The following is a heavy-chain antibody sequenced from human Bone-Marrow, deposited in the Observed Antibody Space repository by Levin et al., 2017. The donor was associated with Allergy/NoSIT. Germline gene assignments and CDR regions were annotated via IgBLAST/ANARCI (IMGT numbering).Heavy chain of an antibody. CDR3: ARDVSGYRTLNNWFDP. V-gene: IGHV1-3*01. CDR1: GYTFTSYA. D-gene: IGHD5-12*01. CDR2: INAGNGNT. J-gene: IGHJ5*02. Sequence: ASVKVSCKASGYTFTSYAMHWVRQAPGQRLEWMGWINAGNGNTKYSQKFQGRVTITRDTSASTAYMELSSLRSEDTAVYYCARDVSGYRTLNNWFDPWGQGTLVTVSS.